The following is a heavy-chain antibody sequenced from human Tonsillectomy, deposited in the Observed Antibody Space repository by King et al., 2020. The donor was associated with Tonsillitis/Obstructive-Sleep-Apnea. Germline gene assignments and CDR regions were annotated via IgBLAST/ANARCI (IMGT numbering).Heavy chain of an antibody. D-gene: IGHD2-2*02. CDR3: ARAGSRGYCSSTSCYTPGYFDL. J-gene: IGHJ2*01. CDR2: IKQDGSEK. Sequence: VQLVESGGGLVQPGGSLRLSCAASGFTFSSYWMSWVRQAPGKGLEWVANIKQDGSEKYYVDSVKGRFTISRDNAKNSLYLQMNSLRAEDTAVYYCARAGSRGYCSSTSCYTPGYFDLWGRGTLVTVSS. V-gene: IGHV3-7*01. CDR1: GFTFSSYW.